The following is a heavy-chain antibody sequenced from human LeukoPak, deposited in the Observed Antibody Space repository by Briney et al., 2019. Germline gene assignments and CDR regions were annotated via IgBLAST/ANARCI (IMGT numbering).Heavy chain of an antibody. J-gene: IGHJ4*02. Sequence: PGGSLRLSCAASGFTFSSYAMSWVRQAPGKGLEWVSYISSSGSTIYYADSVKGRFTISRDNAKNSLYLQMNSLRAEDTAVYCCARDSRIVGATVYWGQGTLVTVSS. D-gene: IGHD1-26*01. CDR2: ISSSGSTI. CDR3: ARDSRIVGATVY. CDR1: GFTFSSYA. V-gene: IGHV3-48*04.